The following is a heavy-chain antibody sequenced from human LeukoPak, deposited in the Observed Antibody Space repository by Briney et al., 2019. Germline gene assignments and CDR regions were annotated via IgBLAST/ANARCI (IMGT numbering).Heavy chain of an antibody. Sequence: GGSLRLSCAASGFTFTTYAMSWVRQAPGKGLEWVSAISGSGRDTYYADSVKGRFTISRDNFKNTLYLQMNSLRAEDTAVYYCARARKSGGITMIRGVKDRGWFDPWGQGTLVTVSS. CDR1: GFTFTTYA. CDR2: ISGSGRDT. V-gene: IGHV3-23*01. J-gene: IGHJ5*02. CDR3: ARARKSGGITMIRGVKDRGWFDP. D-gene: IGHD3-10*01.